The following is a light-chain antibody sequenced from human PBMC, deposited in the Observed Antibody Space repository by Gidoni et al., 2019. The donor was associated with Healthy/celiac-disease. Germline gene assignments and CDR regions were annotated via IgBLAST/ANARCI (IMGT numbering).Light chain of an antibody. Sequence: QSVLTQPPSVSAAPGQKVTISCSGSSSNIGNNYVSWYQQLPGTAPKLLIYDNNKRPSGIPDRFSGSQSGTSATLGITGLQTGDEADYYCGTLDSSLSAWVFGGGTKLTVL. CDR3: GTLDSSLSAWV. J-gene: IGLJ3*02. V-gene: IGLV1-51*01. CDR2: DNN. CDR1: SSNIGNNY.